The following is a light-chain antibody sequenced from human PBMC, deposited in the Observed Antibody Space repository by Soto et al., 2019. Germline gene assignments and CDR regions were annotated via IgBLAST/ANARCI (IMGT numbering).Light chain of an antibody. J-gene: IGKJ4*01. CDR2: DAS. Sequence: EIVMTQSPATLSVSPGERATLSCRASQSVSSNLAWYQQKPGQAPRLLIYDASTRATGIPARFSGSGSGTEFTLTITSLQSEDFAVYYCQQYNDWQVTFGGGNKVDI. CDR1: QSVSSN. V-gene: IGKV3-15*01. CDR3: QQYNDWQVT.